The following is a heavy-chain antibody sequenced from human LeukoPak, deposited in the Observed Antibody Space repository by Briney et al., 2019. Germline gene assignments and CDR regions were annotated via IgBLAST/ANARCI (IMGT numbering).Heavy chain of an antibody. J-gene: IGHJ6*02. CDR1: GFTFSHYG. V-gene: IGHV3-30*03. D-gene: IGHD3-10*01. Sequence: GGSLRLSCVASGFTFSHYGIHWVRQAPGKGLEWVAVISSDGSNENYADPVKGRFTISRDNSKNTVYLQMNSLRAEDTAVYYCARDSKVRGYGMDVWGQGTTVTVSS. CDR2: ISSDGSNE. CDR3: ARDSKVRGYGMDV.